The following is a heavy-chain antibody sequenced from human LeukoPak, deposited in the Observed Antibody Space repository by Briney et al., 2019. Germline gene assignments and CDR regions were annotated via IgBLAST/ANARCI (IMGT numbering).Heavy chain of an antibody. CDR3: ARSRGITIFGVAPPGFDP. CDR2: IYYSGST. V-gene: IGHV4-61*08. CDR1: GGSISIGGYY. D-gene: IGHD3-3*01. Sequence: SETLSLTCTVCGGSISIGGYYWSWIRQPPGKGLEWIGYIYYSGSTNYNPSLKSRVTISVDTSKNQFSLKLSSVTAADTAVYYCARSRGITIFGVAPPGFDPWGQGTLVTVSS. J-gene: IGHJ5*02.